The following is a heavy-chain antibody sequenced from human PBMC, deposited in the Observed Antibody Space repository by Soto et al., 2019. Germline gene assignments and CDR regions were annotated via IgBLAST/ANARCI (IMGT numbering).Heavy chain of an antibody. D-gene: IGHD1-26*01. V-gene: IGHV4-34*01. CDR2: INHSGST. CDR3: ARGRFLGSYPSCIY. Sequence: PSETLSLTCAVYGGSFSGYYWSWIRQPPGKGLEWIGEINHSGSTNYNPSLKSRVTISVDTSKSQSSLKLRSVAAADSAVYYWARGRFLGSYPSCIYWGHGTLVAVFS. CDR1: GGSFSGYY. J-gene: IGHJ4*01.